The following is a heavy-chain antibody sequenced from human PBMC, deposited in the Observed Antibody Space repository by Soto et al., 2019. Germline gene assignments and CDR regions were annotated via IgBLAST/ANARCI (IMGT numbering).Heavy chain of an antibody. CDR3: AKDKVGSYGGNSGLVDAFDI. V-gene: IGHV3-23*01. CDR1: GFTFSSYA. J-gene: IGHJ3*02. Sequence: GGSLRLSCAASGFTFSSYAMSWVRQAPGKGLEWVSAISGSGGSTYYADSVKGRFTISRDNSKNTLYLQMNSLRAEDTAVYYCAKDKVGSYGGNSGLVDAFDIWGQGTMVTVSS. D-gene: IGHD2-21*02. CDR2: ISGSGGST.